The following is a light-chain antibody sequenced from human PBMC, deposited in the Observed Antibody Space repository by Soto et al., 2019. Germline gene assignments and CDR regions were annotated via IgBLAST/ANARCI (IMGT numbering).Light chain of an antibody. J-gene: IGLJ2*01. Sequence: QSVLTQTPSVSGAPGQKITMSCTGSSSNIGAGYDVHWYQQVPGTAPRLLIYADNNRLSGVPDRFSASKSGASASLAITGLQGEDEATYYCQSYDTSLSGVIFGAGTKLTVL. V-gene: IGLV1-40*01. CDR1: SSNIGAGYD. CDR3: QSYDTSLSGVI. CDR2: ADN.